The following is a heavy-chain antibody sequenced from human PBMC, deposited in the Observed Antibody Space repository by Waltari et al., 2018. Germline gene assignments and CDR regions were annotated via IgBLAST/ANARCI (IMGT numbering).Heavy chain of an antibody. CDR2: IIPILGKA. Sequence: QVQLVQSGAEVKKPGSSVKVSCKASGGTFSSYAISWVRQAPGQGLEWMGGIIPILGKANYAQKVKGRVTITADESTGTAYMELSSLRSEDTAVYYCARGGRYSGSYRNAFDIWGQGTMVTVSS. CDR1: GGTFSSYA. CDR3: ARGGRYSGSYRNAFDI. J-gene: IGHJ3*02. D-gene: IGHD1-26*01. V-gene: IGHV1-69*13.